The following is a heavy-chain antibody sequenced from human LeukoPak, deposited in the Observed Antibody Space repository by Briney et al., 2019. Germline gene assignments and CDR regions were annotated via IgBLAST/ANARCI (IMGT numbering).Heavy chain of an antibody. CDR1: GCSISSSSYC. D-gene: IGHD6-19*01. CDR2: IHYSGST. V-gene: IGHV4-39*01. CDR3: SRPHRRGWYVDY. J-gene: IGHJ4*02. Sequence: PSETLSLTCTVSGCSISSSSYCWVWIPQPPGKGLEGIGRIHYSGSTYYNPSLKSRVTISVDTSKNQFSLKLSSVTAADTAVYYCSRPHRRGWYVDYWGQGTLVTVSS.